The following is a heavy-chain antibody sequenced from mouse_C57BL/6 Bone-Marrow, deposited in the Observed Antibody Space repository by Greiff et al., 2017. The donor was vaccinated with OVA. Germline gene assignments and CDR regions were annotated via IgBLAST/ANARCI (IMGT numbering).Heavy chain of an antibody. D-gene: IGHD4-1*01. Sequence: EVQRVESGPGLVKPSQSLSLTCSVTGYSITSGYYWNWIRQFPGNKLEWMGYISYDGSNNYNPSLKNRISITRDTSKNQFFLKLNSVTTEDTATYYCARDLGREYYFDYWGQGTTLTVSS. CDR1: GYSITSGYY. CDR3: ARDLGREYYFDY. CDR2: ISYDGSN. V-gene: IGHV3-6*01. J-gene: IGHJ2*01.